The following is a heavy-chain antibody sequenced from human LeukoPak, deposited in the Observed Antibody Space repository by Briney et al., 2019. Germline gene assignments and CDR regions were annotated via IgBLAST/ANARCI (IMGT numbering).Heavy chain of an antibody. J-gene: IGHJ4*02. CDR1: GFTFSSYE. V-gene: IGHV3-48*03. Sequence: TGGSLRLSCAASGFTFSSYEINWVRQAPGKGLEWVSYISSGGSTVYYADSVKGRFTISRDNAKNSLYLRMSSLRAEDTAVYYCARAFYGDLDYWGQGTLVTVSS. CDR2: ISSGGSTV. D-gene: IGHD4-17*01. CDR3: ARAFYGDLDY.